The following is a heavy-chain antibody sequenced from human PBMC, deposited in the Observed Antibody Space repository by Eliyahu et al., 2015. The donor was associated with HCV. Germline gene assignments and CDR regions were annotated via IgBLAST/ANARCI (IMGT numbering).Heavy chain of an antibody. CDR1: GGSXSSGDYY. D-gene: IGHD4-23*01. V-gene: IGHV4-30-4*08. Sequence: QVQLQESGPGLVKPSQTLSLTCPVSGGSXSSGDYYWSWIRQPPGKGLEWIGYIYYSGSTYYNPPLKSRVTISVDTSKNQFSLKLSSVTAADTAVYYCARVLSYGGSDYWGQGTLVTVSS. J-gene: IGHJ4*02. CDR3: ARVLSYGGSDY. CDR2: IYYSGST.